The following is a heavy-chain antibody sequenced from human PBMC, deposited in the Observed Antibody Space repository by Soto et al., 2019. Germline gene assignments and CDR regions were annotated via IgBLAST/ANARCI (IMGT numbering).Heavy chain of an antibody. CDR1: GDSITSGGYH. CDR2: IYSSGTT. V-gene: IGHV4-31*03. D-gene: IGHD3-10*01. CDR3: ARDGGYYGSGIYHY. Sequence: QVQLQESGPGLVKPSQTLSLTCTVSGDSITSGGYHWSWIRQHPGKGLEWIGYIYSSGTTYYNPSLKTRLTISMDTSKNQFSLKLSSVTAADTAVYYCARDGGYYGSGIYHYWGQGALVIVSS. J-gene: IGHJ4*02.